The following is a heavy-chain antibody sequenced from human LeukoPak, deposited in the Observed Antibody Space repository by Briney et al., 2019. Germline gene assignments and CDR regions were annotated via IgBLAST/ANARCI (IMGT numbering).Heavy chain of an antibody. Sequence: PGGSLRLSCAASGFNLRSFAIHWVRQAPGKGLEYVSATSGDGGPTFCASSLQGRCTISRDNSNQMVYLQLGGLKIEDMGLYYCARGDTRLGGAFDVWGQGTMVTVSP. CDR2: TSGDGGPT. J-gene: IGHJ3*01. V-gene: IGHV3-64*01. D-gene: IGHD3-16*01. CDR1: GFNLRSFA. CDR3: ARGDTRLGGAFDV.